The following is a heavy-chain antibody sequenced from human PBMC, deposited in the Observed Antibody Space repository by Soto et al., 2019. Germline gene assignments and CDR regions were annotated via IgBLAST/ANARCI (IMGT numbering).Heavy chain of an antibody. CDR3: ASHVDTAMVNAFDI. CDR1: GDTFRTYV. V-gene: IGHV1-69*06. J-gene: IGHJ3*02. D-gene: IGHD5-18*01. CDR2: IIPIFGTS. Sequence: SVKVSCKTSGDTFRTYVISWVRQAPGQGLEWMGGIIPIFGTSNYAQKFQDRVTITADKSTSTAYMELSSLRSEDTAVYYCASHVDTAMVNAFDIWAQGTMVTVSS.